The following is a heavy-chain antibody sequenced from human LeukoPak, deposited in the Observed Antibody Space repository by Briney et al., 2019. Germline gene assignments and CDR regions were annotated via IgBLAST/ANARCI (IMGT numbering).Heavy chain of an antibody. J-gene: IGHJ4*02. V-gene: IGHV3-21*01. CDR1: GFTFSSYS. D-gene: IGHD6-19*01. Sequence: GGSLRLSCAASGFTFSSYSMNWVRQAPGKGLEWVSSISSSSSYIYYADSVKGRFTISRDNAKNSLYLQMNSLRAEDTAVYYCARAGSGSGWFDYWGQGTLVTVSS. CDR3: ARAGSGSGWFDY. CDR2: ISSSSSYI.